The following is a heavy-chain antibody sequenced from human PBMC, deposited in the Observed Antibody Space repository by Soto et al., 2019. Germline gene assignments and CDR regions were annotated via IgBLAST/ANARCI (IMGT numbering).Heavy chain of an antibody. J-gene: IGHJ4*02. CDR2: IYYSGST. CDR3: ARITYYYDNSGYPTAPYFDY. Sequence: SETLSLTCIVSGGSITNYYLSWIRQPPGKGLEWIGYIYYSGSTNYNPSLKSRVTISVDKSKNQFSLKLSSVTAADTAVYYCARITYYYDNSGYPTAPYFDYWGQGTPVTSPQ. V-gene: IGHV4-59*01. CDR1: GGSITNYY. D-gene: IGHD3-22*01.